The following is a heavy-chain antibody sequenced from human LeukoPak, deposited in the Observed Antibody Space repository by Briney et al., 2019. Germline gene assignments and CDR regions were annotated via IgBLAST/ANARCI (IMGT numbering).Heavy chain of an antibody. J-gene: IGHJ3*02. D-gene: IGHD4-23*01. CDR1: GGSISSYC. Sequence: SETLSLTCTVSGGSISSYCWSWIRQPPGKGLEWIGHIAYSGSTIYNPSLKSRVTIALDTSKNLFSLKPTSVTAADTAVYYCARDYGGNSITFGIWGQGTMVTVSS. CDR2: IAYSGST. CDR3: ARDYGGNSITFGI. V-gene: IGHV4-59*01.